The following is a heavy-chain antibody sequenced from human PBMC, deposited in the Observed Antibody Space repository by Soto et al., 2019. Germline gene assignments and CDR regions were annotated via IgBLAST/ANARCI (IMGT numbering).Heavy chain of an antibody. CDR2: IDPSDSYT. V-gene: IGHV5-10-1*01. J-gene: IGHJ6*02. Sequence: PGESLKISCKGSGYSFTSYWISWVRQMPGKGLEWMGRIDPSDSYTNYSPSFQGHVTISADKSISTAYLQWSSLKASDTAMYYCARGRGDFWSGYYGNYYYYGMDVWGQGTTVTVSS. D-gene: IGHD3-3*01. CDR3: ARGRGDFWSGYYGNYYYYGMDV. CDR1: GYSFTSYW.